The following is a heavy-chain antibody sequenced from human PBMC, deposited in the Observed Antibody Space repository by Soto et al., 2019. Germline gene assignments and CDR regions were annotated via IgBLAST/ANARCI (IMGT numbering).Heavy chain of an antibody. CDR1: GGSFGTPY. CDR3: ARVTRFPDAFDI. Sequence: QVHLQQWGAGLLKPSETLSLTCGVYGGSFGTPYWAWIRQSPEKGLEWIGEINHNGDSNYNPSLKMRVTISLDMSENQFSLKLTPVAAADTAVYYCARVTRFPDAFDIWGQGTPVIVSS. V-gene: IGHV4-34*01. J-gene: IGHJ3*02. CDR2: INHNGDS.